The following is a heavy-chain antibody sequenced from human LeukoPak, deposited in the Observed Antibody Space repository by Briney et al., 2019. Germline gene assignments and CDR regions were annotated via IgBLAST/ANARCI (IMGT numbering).Heavy chain of an antibody. V-gene: IGHV3-21*01. Sequence: GGSLRLSCAASGFIFSSFTMNWVRQAPGKGLEWLSSITSSSDIYYADSLKGRITISRDNTKNSLYLQMNSLRAEDTAVYYCAREAGSTWHPVDSWGQGTLVTVSS. D-gene: IGHD6-13*01. J-gene: IGHJ4*02. CDR1: GFIFSSFT. CDR2: ITSSSDI. CDR3: AREAGSTWHPVDS.